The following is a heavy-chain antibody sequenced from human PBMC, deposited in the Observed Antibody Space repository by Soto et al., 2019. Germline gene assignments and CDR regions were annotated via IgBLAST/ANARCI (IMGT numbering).Heavy chain of an antibody. CDR2: ISSSASHI. CDR1: GFSFSSYS. V-gene: IGHV3-21*01. CDR3: ARGYTGYCSGGTCYWFDP. Sequence: EVQLVESGGGLVKPGGSLRLSCAASGFSFSSYSMNWVRQAPGKGLEWVSSISSSASHINYADSVKGRFTISRDNAKKSLYLQMNSLRDEDTAVYYCARGYTGYCSGGTCYWFDPWGQGTLVTVSS. J-gene: IGHJ5*02. D-gene: IGHD2-15*01.